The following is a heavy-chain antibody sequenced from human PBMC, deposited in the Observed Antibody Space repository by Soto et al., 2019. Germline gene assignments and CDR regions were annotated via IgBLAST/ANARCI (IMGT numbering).Heavy chain of an antibody. V-gene: IGHV3-30*18. J-gene: IGHJ4*02. CDR3: AKEGPGYCSGGSCYYFDY. CDR2: ISYDGSNK. CDR1: GFTFSSYG. D-gene: IGHD2-15*01. Sequence: GGSLRLSCAASGFTFSSYGMHWFRQAPGKGLEWVAGISYDGSNKYYADSVKGRFTISRDNSKNTLYLQMNSLRAEDTAVYYCAKEGPGYCSGGSCYYFDYWGQGTLVTVSS.